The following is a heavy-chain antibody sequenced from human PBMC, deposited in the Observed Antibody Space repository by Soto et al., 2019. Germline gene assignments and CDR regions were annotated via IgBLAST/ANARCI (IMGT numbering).Heavy chain of an antibody. Sequence: QVQLQESGPRLVKPLETLSLTCTVSGGSINSDYWSWIRQPAGKGLEWIGHIYYTGITKYNPSLKSRVSMSVDTSKNQISLKVGSVTAADTAVYYCARDKITMIRGLITWFDPWGQGTPVTVSS. CDR2: IYYTGIT. V-gene: IGHV4-4*07. CDR3: ARDKITMIRGLITWFDP. J-gene: IGHJ5*02. D-gene: IGHD3-10*01. CDR1: GGSINSDY.